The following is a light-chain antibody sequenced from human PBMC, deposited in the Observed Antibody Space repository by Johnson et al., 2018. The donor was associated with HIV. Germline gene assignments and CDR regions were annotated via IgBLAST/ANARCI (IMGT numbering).Light chain of an antibody. CDR3: GTWDSSLSAGV. CDR2: GND. CDR1: NSNIGNNY. V-gene: IGLV1-51*01. J-gene: IGLJ1*01. Sequence: SVLTQPPSVSAAPGQKVTISCSGSNSNIGNNYVSWYQQLPGTAPKLVIYGNDKRPSGIPNRSSGSHSGTSATLAIGGLQTGDEADYYCGTWDSSLSAGVFGTGTKVTVL.